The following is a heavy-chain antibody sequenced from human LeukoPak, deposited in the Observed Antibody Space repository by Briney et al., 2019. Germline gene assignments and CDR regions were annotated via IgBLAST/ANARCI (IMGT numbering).Heavy chain of an antibody. CDR2: ISAYNGNT. V-gene: IGHV1-18*01. J-gene: IGHJ4*02. Sequence: EASVKVSCKASGYTFTSYGISWVRQAPGQGLEWMGWISAYNGNTNYAQKLQGRVTMTTDTSTSTAYMELRSLRSDDTAVYYCARTGGSSSWYVSHFDYWGQGTLVTVSS. CDR1: GYTFTSYG. CDR3: ARTGGSSSWYVSHFDY. D-gene: IGHD6-13*01.